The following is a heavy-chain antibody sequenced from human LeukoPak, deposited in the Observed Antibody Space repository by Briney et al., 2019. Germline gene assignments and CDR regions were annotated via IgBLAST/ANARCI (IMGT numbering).Heavy chain of an antibody. CDR2: INSDGSST. CDR3: ARYRITSIGPPGWCDP. D-gene: IGHD3-3*01. J-gene: IGHJ5*02. Sequence: GGSLRLSCAASGFTFSRYWMHWVRQAPGKGLVWVSRINSDGSSTSYADSVKGRFTISRDNAKNTLYLQMNSLRAEDTAVYYCARYRITSIGPPGWCDPWGQGALVTVSS. CDR1: GFTFSRYW. V-gene: IGHV3-74*01.